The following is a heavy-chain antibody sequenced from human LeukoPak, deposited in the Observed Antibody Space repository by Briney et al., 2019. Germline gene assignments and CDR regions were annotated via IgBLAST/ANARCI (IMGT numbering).Heavy chain of an antibody. V-gene: IGHV1-69*05. CDR1: GGTFSIYA. CDR3: ARQGDYERENWFDP. CDR2: IIPIFGTA. J-gene: IGHJ5*02. Sequence: SVKVSCXASGGTFSIYAISWVRQARGQGLEWMGRIIPIFGTANYAQKFQGRVTITTDESTSTAYMELSSLRSEDTAVYYCARQGDYERENWFDPWGQGTLVTVSS. D-gene: IGHD4-17*01.